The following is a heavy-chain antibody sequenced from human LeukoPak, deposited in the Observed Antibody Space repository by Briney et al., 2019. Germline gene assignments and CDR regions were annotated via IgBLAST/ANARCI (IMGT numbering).Heavy chain of an antibody. CDR3: AREGGSGWYEEGDVFDI. CDR2: INSDGSST. V-gene: IGHV3-74*01. Sequence: PVGSLRLSCAASVFTLCRYCIRGVRDAPEEGLGCGSRINSDGSSTRYADYVKGRFTISRDNSKNTLYLQMNRLRDEETAVYYCAREGGSGWYEEGDVFDIWGQGTMVTVSS. CDR1: VFTLCRYC. D-gene: IGHD6-19*01. J-gene: IGHJ3*02.